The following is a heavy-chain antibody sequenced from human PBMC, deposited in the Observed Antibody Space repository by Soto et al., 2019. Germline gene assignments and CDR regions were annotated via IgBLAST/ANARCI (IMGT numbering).Heavy chain of an antibody. Sequence: QVQLVQSGAEVKKPGASVKVSCKASGYSFITYDINWVRQAPGQGLEWMGWMNPYNGNACYAQKFQGRVTMTRNTSISTAYMELSSLRSNDTAVYFCARRKERSGPHYFDSWGQGTLVTVSS. J-gene: IGHJ4*02. CDR1: GYSFITYD. CDR3: ARRKERSGPHYFDS. CDR2: MNPYNGNA. V-gene: IGHV1-8*01. D-gene: IGHD1-1*01.